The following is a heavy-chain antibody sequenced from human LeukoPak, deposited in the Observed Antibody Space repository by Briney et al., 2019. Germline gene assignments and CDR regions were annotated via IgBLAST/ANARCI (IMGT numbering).Heavy chain of an antibody. V-gene: IGHV3-23*01. CDR1: GFTFSTYA. CDR3: ARPRDFYYYMDV. Sequence: GGSLRLSCAASGFTFSTYAMSWVRQAPGKGLEWVSTISAIGGSTYYADSVKGRFTISRDNSKSTLYLQMNSLGAEDTAVYYCARPRDFYYYMDVWGKGTTVIVSS. CDR2: ISAIGGST. J-gene: IGHJ6*03.